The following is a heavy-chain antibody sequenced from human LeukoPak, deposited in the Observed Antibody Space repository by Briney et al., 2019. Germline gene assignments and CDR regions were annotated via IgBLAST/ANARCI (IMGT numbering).Heavy chain of an antibody. Sequence: WASVKVSCKASGYTFTGYYMHWVRQAPGQGLEWMGIINPSGGSTSYAQKFQGRVTMTRDTSTSTVYMELSSLRSEDTAVYYCARDWASQPLGATTGFDIWGQGTMVTVSS. D-gene: IGHD1-26*01. CDR3: ARDWASQPLGATTGFDI. CDR2: INPSGGST. CDR1: GYTFTGYY. V-gene: IGHV1-46*01. J-gene: IGHJ3*02.